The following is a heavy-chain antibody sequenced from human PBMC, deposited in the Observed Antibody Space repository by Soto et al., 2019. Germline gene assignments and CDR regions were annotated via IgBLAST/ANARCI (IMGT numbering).Heavy chain of an antibody. CDR2: VYQSGST. D-gene: IGHD6-13*01. V-gene: IGHV4-38-2*01. CDR1: GYFFSSDYF. J-gene: IGHJ4*02. CDR3: ARAAYGSSTLFDY. Sequence: SETLSLTCAVSGYFFSSDYFWGWIRQPPGKGLEWIGSVYQSGSTYYNPSLKSRVSTSVDTSKNQFSLKLSSVTAADTAVYYCARAAYGSSTLFDYWGRGALVTVSS.